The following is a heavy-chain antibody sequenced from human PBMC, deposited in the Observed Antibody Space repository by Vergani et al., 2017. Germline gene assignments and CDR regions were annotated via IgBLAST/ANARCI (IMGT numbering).Heavy chain of an antibody. V-gene: IGHV3-30*18. CDR3: AKEESGWYTYYYYGMDV. J-gene: IGHJ6*02. Sequence: QVQLVESGGGVVQPGRSLRLSCAASGFTFSSYGMHWVRQAPGKGLEWVAVISYDGSNKYYADSVKGRFTISRDNSKNTLYLQMNSLRAEDTAVYYCAKEESGWYTYYYYGMDVWGQGTTVTVSS. CDR1: GFTFSSYG. CDR2: ISYDGSNK. D-gene: IGHD6-19*01.